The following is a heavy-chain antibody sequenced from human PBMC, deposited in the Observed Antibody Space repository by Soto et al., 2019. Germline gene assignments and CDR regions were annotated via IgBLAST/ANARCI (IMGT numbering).Heavy chain of an antibody. Sequence: QVQLVQSGAEVKKPGASVKVSCKASGYTFTSYGISWVRQAPGQGLEWMGGISANNGNTNYAQKLQGRVTMTTDTSTSTAYMELRSLRSHDTAVYYWSRYHGYSSIRYFFGSWGQGTLVTVSS. V-gene: IGHV1-18*01. CDR1: GYTFTSYG. CDR3: SRYHGYSSIRYFFGS. CDR2: ISANNGNT. J-gene: IGHJ5*01. D-gene: IGHD6-13*01.